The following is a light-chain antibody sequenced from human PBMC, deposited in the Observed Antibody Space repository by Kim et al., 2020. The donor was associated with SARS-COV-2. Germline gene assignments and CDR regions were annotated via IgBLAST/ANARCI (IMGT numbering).Light chain of an antibody. CDR1: SSDVSVYNF. V-gene: IGLV2-14*03. J-gene: IGLJ2*01. CDR2: DVS. Sequence: GQSITIAHSGTSSDVSVYNFDSWYKQEPGKAPHLMIFDVSDRPSGVSNRFSGSKSGNTASLTISGLQAEDEADYFCSSYTSSGTLLFGGGTQLTVL. CDR3: SSYTSSGTLL.